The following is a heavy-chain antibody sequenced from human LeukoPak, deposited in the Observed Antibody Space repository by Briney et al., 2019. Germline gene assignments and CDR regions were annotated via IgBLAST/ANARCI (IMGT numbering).Heavy chain of an antibody. V-gene: IGHV1-24*01. J-gene: IGHJ6*03. Sequence: ASVKVSCKVSGYTLTELSMHWVRQAPGKGLEWMGGFDPEDGETTYAQKFQGRVTMTEDTSTDTAYMELSSLSSEDTAVYYCATATHHFCMDVWGKGTTVTVSS. CDR1: GYTLTELS. CDR3: ATATHHFCMDV. CDR2: FDPEDGET.